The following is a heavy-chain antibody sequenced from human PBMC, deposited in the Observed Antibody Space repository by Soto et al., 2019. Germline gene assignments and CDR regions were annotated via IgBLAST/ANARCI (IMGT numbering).Heavy chain of an antibody. CDR3: ARWPQLEPRFDY. J-gene: IGHJ4*02. CDR1: GGSISSGGYY. CDR2: IDYSGST. Sequence: QVQLQESGPGLVKPSQTLSLTCTVSGGSISSGGYYWSWIRQHPGKGLEWIGYIDYSGSTYYNPSLKSRVTISVNTPKNQFSLKLSSVTAADTAVYYCARWPQLEPRFDYWGQGTLVTVSS. D-gene: IGHD1-1*01. V-gene: IGHV4-31*03.